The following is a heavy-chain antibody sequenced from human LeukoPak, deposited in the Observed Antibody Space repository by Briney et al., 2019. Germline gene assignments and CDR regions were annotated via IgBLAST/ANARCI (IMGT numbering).Heavy chain of an antibody. CDR1: GFTFRNYA. Sequence: GGSLSLSCAASGFTFRNYAMGWVRQAPGKGLEWVSAISGSGGSTYYADSVKGRFTISRDNSKNTLYLQMNSLRAEDTAVYYCAKRVVGATIAYWGQGTLVTVSS. J-gene: IGHJ4*02. D-gene: IGHD1-26*01. V-gene: IGHV3-23*01. CDR2: ISGSGGST. CDR3: AKRVVGATIAY.